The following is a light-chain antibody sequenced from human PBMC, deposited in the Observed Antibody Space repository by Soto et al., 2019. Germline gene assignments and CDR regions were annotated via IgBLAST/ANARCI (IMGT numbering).Light chain of an antibody. J-gene: IGLJ2*01. V-gene: IGLV2-14*01. CDR2: EVS. CDR1: SSDVGGYNY. CDR3: SSYTSSSIVV. Sequence: QSALTQPASVSGSPGQSITISCTGTSSDVGGYNYVSWYQQHPGKAPKLMIYEVSNRPSGVSKRFSGSKSGNTASLTISGLKAEDEADYYCSSYTSSSIVVFGGGTKLTVL.